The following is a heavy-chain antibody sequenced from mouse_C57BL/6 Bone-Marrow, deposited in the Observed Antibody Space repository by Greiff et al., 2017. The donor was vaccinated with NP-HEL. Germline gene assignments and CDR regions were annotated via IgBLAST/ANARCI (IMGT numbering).Heavy chain of an antibody. J-gene: IGHJ2*01. D-gene: IGHD1-1*01. V-gene: IGHV1-5*01. CDR3: TRERLFITTVEKGGY. CDR1: GYTFTSYW. Sequence: EVQLQQSGTVLARPGASVKMSCKTSGYTFTSYWMHWVKQRPGQGLEWIGAIYPGNSDTSYNQKFKGKAKLTAVTSASTAYMELSSLTNEDSAVYYCTRERLFITTVEKGGYWGQGTTLTVSS. CDR2: IYPGNSDT.